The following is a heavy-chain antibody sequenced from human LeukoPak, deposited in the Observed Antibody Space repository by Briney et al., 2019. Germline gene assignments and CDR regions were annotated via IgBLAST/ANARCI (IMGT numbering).Heavy chain of an antibody. Sequence: SETLSLTCTVSGYSISSGYYWGWIRRPPGKGLEWIGSIYHSGSTYYNPSLKSRVTISVDTSKNQFSLKLSSVTAADTAVYYCARDEEEYSSSSGGVGWFDPWGQGTLVTVSS. CDR2: IYHSGST. J-gene: IGHJ5*02. CDR1: GYSISSGYY. D-gene: IGHD6-6*01. V-gene: IGHV4-38-2*02. CDR3: ARDEEEYSSSSGGVGWFDP.